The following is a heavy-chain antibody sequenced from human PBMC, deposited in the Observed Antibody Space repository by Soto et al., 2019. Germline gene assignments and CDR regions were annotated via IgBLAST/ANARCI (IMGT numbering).Heavy chain of an antibody. V-gene: IGHV4-34*01. CDR1: GGSFIGYY. Sequence: PSETLSLTCAVYGGSFIGYYWSWMRQPPGKGLEWIGEINHSGSTNYNPSLKSRVAISVDTSKNQFSLKLSSVTAADTAVYYCARGPGYYYYYGMDVWGQGTTVTVSS. CDR2: INHSGST. J-gene: IGHJ6*02. CDR3: ARGPGYYYYYGMDV.